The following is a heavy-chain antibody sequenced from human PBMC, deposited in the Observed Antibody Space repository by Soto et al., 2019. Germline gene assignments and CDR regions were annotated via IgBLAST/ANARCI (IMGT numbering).Heavy chain of an antibody. J-gene: IGHJ4*02. CDR3: ARGPSGDKVDY. V-gene: IGHV4-30-4*01. Sequence: QVQLQESGPRLVSPSQTLSLTCTVSGGSISSAAYCWSWIRQSPDKGLEWIGHIYDGGTTYSSPSLKGRVTISADTSETQFSLKLNSVSAADTAVYCCARGPSGDKVDYWGQGIQVTVSS. CDR1: GGSISSAAYC. CDR2: IYDGGTT. D-gene: IGHD7-27*01.